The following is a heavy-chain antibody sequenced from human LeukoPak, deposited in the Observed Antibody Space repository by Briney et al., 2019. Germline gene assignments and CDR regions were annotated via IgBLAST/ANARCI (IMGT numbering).Heavy chain of an antibody. D-gene: IGHD3-3*01. CDR1: GFTFSSYS. CDR2: ISSSSSYI. CDR3: ARAWGNDYDLNY. J-gene: IGHJ4*02. Sequence: GGSLRLSCAASGFTFSSYSMNWVRQAPGKGLEWVSSISSSSSYIYYADSVKGRFTISRDNAKNSLYLQMNSLRVEDTAVYYCARAWGNDYDLNYWGQGTLVTVSS. V-gene: IGHV3-21*01.